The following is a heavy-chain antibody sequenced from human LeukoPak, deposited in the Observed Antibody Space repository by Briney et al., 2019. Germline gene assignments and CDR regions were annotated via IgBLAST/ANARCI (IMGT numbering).Heavy chain of an antibody. CDR3: AKEGNYYDSSGYYRSYYFDY. CDR1: GFTFSSYA. J-gene: IGHJ4*02. Sequence: GGSLRLSCAAAGFTFSSYAMHWVRQAPGKGLEWVAVISYDGSNKYYADSVKGRFTISRNNSKNTLDLQMNSLRAEDTAVYYCAKEGNYYDSSGYYRSYYFDYWGQGTLVTVSS. CDR2: ISYDGSNK. V-gene: IGHV3-30*18. D-gene: IGHD3-22*01.